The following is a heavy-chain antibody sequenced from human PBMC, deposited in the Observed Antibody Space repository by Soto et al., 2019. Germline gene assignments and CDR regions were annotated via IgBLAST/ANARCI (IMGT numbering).Heavy chain of an antibody. Sequence: GGSLRLSCAASGFTFDDYTMHWVRQAPGKGLEWVSLISWDGGSTYYADSVKGRFTISRDNSKNSLYLQMNSLRTEDTALYYCAKGNMVRGFVAWFDPWGQGTLVTVSS. CDR1: GFTFDDYT. J-gene: IGHJ5*02. CDR2: ISWDGGST. CDR3: AKGNMVRGFVAWFDP. D-gene: IGHD3-10*01. V-gene: IGHV3-43*01.